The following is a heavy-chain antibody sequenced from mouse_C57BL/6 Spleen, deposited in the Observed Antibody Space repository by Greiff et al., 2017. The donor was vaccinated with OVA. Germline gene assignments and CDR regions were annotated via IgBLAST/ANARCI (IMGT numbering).Heavy chain of an antibody. J-gene: IGHJ2*01. V-gene: IGHV1-82*01. CDR2: IYPGDGDT. Sequence: VQLQESGPELVKPGASVKISCKASGYAFSSSWMNWVKQRPGKGLEWIGRIYPGDGDTNYNGKFKGKATLTADTSSSTAYMQLSSLTSEDSAVYFCARMEGYEYGNYFDYWGQGTTLTVSS. D-gene: IGHD2-4*01. CDR1: GYAFSSSW. CDR3: ARMEGYEYGNYFDY.